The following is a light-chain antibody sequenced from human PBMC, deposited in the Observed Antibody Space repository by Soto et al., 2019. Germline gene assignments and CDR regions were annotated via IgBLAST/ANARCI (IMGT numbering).Light chain of an antibody. CDR3: SSYTSSSTVV. CDR2: DVS. V-gene: IGLV2-14*01. Sequence: QSALTQPASVSGSPGQSITISCTGTSSDVGGYNYVSWYQQHPGKAPKLMIYDVSNRTSGVANSFSGSKSGNTASLSISGLQAEDAADYYCSSYTSSSTVVFGGGTKLTVL. J-gene: IGLJ2*01. CDR1: SSDVGGYNY.